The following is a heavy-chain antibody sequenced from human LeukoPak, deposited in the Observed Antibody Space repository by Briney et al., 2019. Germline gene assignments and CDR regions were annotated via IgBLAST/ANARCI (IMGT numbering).Heavy chain of an antibody. V-gene: IGHV1-24*01. D-gene: IGHD3-16*01. CDR1: GDSITELS. CDR2: FDPEEIKI. Sequence: ASVKVSCKVSGDSITELSIHWVRQAPGKRPEWMGGFDPEEIKIVYAQNFQGRVTVTEDTDGDTAYMELRSLRSDDTAIYYCATAAPLGESSLSGPDDAFDIWGQGTMVTVSA. J-gene: IGHJ3*02. CDR3: ATAAPLGESSLSGPDDAFDI.